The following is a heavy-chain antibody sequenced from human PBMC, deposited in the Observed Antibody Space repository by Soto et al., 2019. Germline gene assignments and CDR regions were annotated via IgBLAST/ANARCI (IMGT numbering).Heavy chain of an antibody. CDR3: ARAYAGGYGDDAT. CDR2: IYYSGST. J-gene: IGHJ5*02. V-gene: IGHV4-59*01. Sequence: QVQLQESGPGLVKPSETLSLSCTVSGGSISSYYWSWIRQPPGKGLEWIGYIYYSGSTNYNPSLKRRVTISVDTSKNQFSLKLSSVTAADTAVYYCARAYAGGYGDDATWGQGTLVTVSS. D-gene: IGHD4-17*01. CDR1: GGSISSYY.